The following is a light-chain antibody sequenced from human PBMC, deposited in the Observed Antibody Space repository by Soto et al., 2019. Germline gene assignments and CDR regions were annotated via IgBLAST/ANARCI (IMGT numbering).Light chain of an antibody. CDR2: TSS. CDR1: QGISSW. V-gene: IGKV1-12*01. J-gene: IGKJ1*01. CDR3: QQGYSRPRT. Sequence: DIQMTQSPSSVSASVGDRVTITCRASQGISSWLAWYQQKPGKAPNLLIFTSSNLESGVPSRFSGSGSGTDFTLTISSLQPEDFATYFCQQGYSRPRTFGQGTKVDNK.